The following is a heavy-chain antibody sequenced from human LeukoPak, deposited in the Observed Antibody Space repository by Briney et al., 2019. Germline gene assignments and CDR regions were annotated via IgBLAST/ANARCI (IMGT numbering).Heavy chain of an antibody. Sequence: TPSETLSLTCAVYGGSFSGYYWSWIRQPPGKGLEWIGEINHSGSTNYNPSLKSRVTISVDTSKNQFSLKLSSVTAADTAVYYCARCTNYYYYYGMDVWGQGTTVTVSS. CDR1: GGSFSGYY. V-gene: IGHV4-34*01. CDR2: INHSGST. D-gene: IGHD1-1*01. CDR3: ARCTNYYYYYGMDV. J-gene: IGHJ6*02.